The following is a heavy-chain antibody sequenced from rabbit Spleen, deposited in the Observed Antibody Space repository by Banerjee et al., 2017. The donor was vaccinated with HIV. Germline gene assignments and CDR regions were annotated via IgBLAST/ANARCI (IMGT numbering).Heavy chain of an antibody. V-gene: IGHV1S45*01. CDR1: GFSFSSSYW. CDR2: IYAGSSGST. D-gene: IGHD8-1*01. Sequence: EESGGDLVKPEGSLTLTCTASGFSFSSSYWICWVRQAPGKGLEWIACIYAGSSGSTYYASWAKGRFTISKTSSTTVTLQMTSLTAADTATYFCASCAGTSFSTYGMDLWGPGT. J-gene: IGHJ6*01. CDR3: ASCAGTSFSTYGMDL.